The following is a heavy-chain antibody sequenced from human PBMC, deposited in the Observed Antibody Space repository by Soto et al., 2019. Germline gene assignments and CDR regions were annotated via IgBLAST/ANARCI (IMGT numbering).Heavy chain of an antibody. J-gene: IGHJ6*02. V-gene: IGHV3-23*01. CDR3: ATLRILVDPTG. D-gene: IGHD2-15*01. CDR1: GITFSTYA. Sequence: GGSLRLSCAASGITFSTYAMRWVRQAPGKGLESVSVISESGGGTYYADSVKGRFTISRDNSKNTLYLQMNSLSAEDTAVYYYATLRILVDPTGWGQGTTVTVSS. CDR2: ISESGGGT.